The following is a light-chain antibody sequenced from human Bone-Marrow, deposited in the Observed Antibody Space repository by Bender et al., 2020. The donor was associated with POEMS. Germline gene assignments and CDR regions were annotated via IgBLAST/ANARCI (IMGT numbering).Light chain of an antibody. V-gene: IGLV3-1*01. Sequence: SYEVTQPPSVSVSPGQTASITCSGDDLGDKYFAWYQQKPGQSPVLVIYQDTKRPSGIPARFSGSNSGNTATLTISGTQAMDEADYYCQAWDTYSVIFGGGTKLTVL. CDR1: DLGDKY. CDR3: QAWDTYSVI. J-gene: IGLJ2*01. CDR2: QDT.